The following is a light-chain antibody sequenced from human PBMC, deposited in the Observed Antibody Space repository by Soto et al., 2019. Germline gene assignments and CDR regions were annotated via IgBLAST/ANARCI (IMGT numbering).Light chain of an antibody. J-gene: IGLJ2*01. CDR2: DVT. CDR1: SSDVGGYNY. Sequence: QSVLTQPASVSGSPGQSITISCSGTSSDVGGYNYVSWYQQHPGKAPKLIIYDVTNRPSGVSNRFSGSKSGNTASLTISGLQAENEADNSCCSYPRSPTPVILFGEGTKVTAL. CDR3: CSYPRSPTPVIL. V-gene: IGLV2-14*01.